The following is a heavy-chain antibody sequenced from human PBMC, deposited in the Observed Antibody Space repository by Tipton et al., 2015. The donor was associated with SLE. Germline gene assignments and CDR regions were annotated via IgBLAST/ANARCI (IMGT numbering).Heavy chain of an antibody. J-gene: IGHJ1*01. V-gene: IGHV4-39*07. CDR2: IYYSGST. CDR3: ARGPYDSSGLFQH. CDR1: GGSISSSSYY. Sequence: TLSLTCNVSGGSISSSSYYWGWIRQPPGKGLEWIGSIYYSGSTNYNPSLKSRVTISVDTSKNQFSLKLSSVTAADTAVYYCARGPYDSSGLFQHWGQGTLVTVSS. D-gene: IGHD3-22*01.